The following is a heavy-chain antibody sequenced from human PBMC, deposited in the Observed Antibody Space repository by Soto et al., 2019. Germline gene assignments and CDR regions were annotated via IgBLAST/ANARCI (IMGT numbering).Heavy chain of an antibody. D-gene: IGHD1-26*01. CDR1: GYSFTSYW. V-gene: IGHV5-10-1*01. CDR2: IDPSDSYT. Sequence: PGESLKISCKGSGYSFTSYWTSWVRQMPGKGLEWMGRIDPSDSYTNYSPSFQGHVTISADKSISTAYLQWSSLKASDTAMYYCARHQEYSGSYPLYYYYGMDVWGQGTTVTVSS. J-gene: IGHJ6*02. CDR3: ARHQEYSGSYPLYYYYGMDV.